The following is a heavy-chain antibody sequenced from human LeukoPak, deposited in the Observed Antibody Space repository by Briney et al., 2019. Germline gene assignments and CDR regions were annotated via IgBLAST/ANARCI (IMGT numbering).Heavy chain of an antibody. CDR1: GFTFSNYA. CDR2: IWYDGSNK. D-gene: IGHD3-3*01. J-gene: IGHJ4*02. V-gene: IGHV3-33*08. Sequence: GGSLRLSCAASGFTFSNYAITWVRQAPGKGLEWVAVIWYDGSNKYYADSVKGRFTISRDNSKNTLYLQMNSLRAEDTAVYYCARGPEATYDFWSGYCSNAWGQGTLVTVSS. CDR3: ARGPEATYDFWSGYCSNA.